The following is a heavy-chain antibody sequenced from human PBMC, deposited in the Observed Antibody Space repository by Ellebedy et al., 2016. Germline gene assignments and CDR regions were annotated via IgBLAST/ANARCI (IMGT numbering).Heavy chain of an antibody. J-gene: IGHJ5*02. CDR3: ARDYSDSSGYYPDWLDP. CDR1: GYTFTKYI. CDR2: INAGNGNT. V-gene: IGHV1-3*01. D-gene: IGHD3-22*01. Sequence: ASVKVSCKASGYTFTKYIMHWVRQAPGQRLEWMGWINAGNGNTKYSQNLQGRISITRDTSASTVYMAMSSLRSEDTAVYYCARDYSDSSGYYPDWLDPWGQGTLVTVSS.